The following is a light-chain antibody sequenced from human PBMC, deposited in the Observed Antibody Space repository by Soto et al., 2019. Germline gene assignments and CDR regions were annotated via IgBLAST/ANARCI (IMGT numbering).Light chain of an antibody. CDR3: SSYAGNNNVV. CDR1: SSDVGDYKF. J-gene: IGLJ2*01. V-gene: IGLV2-8*01. Sequence: QSALTQPPSASGSPGQSVTISCTGTSSDVGDYKFVSWYQQHPGNAPKLLIYEVSRRPSGVPDRFSGSKSGNTASLTVSGLQAEDEAYYYCSSYAGNNNVVFGGGTKLTVL. CDR2: EVS.